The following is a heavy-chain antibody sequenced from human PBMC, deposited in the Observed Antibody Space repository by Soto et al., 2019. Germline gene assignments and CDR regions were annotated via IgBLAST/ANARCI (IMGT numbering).Heavy chain of an antibody. V-gene: IGHV1-24*01. Sequence: ASVKVSCKVSGYTLTELSMHWVRQAPGKGLEWMGGFDPEDADTIYAQKFQGRVTMTEDTSTDTAYMELSNLRSEDTAVYYCATLRSDLGLSGNYFNYFDYWGQGTLVTVSS. J-gene: IGHJ4*02. CDR1: GYTLTELS. CDR2: FDPEDADT. D-gene: IGHD3-10*01. CDR3: ATLRSDLGLSGNYFNYFDY.